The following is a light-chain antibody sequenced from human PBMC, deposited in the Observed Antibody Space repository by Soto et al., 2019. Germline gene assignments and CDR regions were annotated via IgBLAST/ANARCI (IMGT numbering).Light chain of an antibody. Sequence: QSGLTQPAAVAXSPGQSITISCTGTSSDVGGYNYVSWYRQHPGRAPKLMIYDVSNRPSGVSNRFSGSKSGNTASLTISGPQAKQEADYYCTFYTRRTFYVSGPGT. J-gene: IGLJ1*01. CDR1: SSDVGGYNY. V-gene: IGLV2-14*01. CDR3: TFYTRRTFYV. CDR2: DVS.